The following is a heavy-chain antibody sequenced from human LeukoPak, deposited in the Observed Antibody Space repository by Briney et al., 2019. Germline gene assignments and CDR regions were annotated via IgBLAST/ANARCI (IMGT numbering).Heavy chain of an antibody. CDR1: GGSISTTSHH. V-gene: IGHV4-39*01. J-gene: IGHJ4*02. CDR2: IYYSGDT. Sequence: PSETLSLTCSVPGGSISTTSHHWVWIRQPPGKGLEWIGSIYYSGDTYYNPSLNSRVTMSVDTSTNQFSLRLSSVTATDTAVFYCARLTSTCTGGSCYYYYFDSWGQGTLVTVSS. CDR3: ARLTSTCTGGSCYYYYFDS. D-gene: IGHD2-15*01.